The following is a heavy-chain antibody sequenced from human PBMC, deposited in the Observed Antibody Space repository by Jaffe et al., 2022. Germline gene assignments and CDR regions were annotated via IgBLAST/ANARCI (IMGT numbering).Heavy chain of an antibody. CDR3: AHVRYYYGSRNYAGYLDY. D-gene: IGHD3-10*01. CDR2: IYWDDDK. V-gene: IGHV2-5*02. CDR1: GFSLSTGGVG. J-gene: IGHJ4*02. Sequence: QITLRESGPTLVKPTQTLTLTCTFSGFSLSTGGVGVGWIRQPPGKALEWLALIYWDDDKRYRPSLKSRLTITKDTSKNQVVLTMTNMDPVDTATYYCAHVRYYYGSRNYAGYLDYWGQGTLVTVSS.